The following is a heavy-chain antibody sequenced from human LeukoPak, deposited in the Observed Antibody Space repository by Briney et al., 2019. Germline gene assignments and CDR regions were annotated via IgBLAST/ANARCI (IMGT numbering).Heavy chain of an antibody. CDR1: GFTFSSYG. V-gene: IGHV3-30*02. CDR3: AKDRTPHDSSGYPPDY. CDR2: IRYDGSNK. Sequence: GGSLRLSCAASGFTFSSYGMHWVRQAPGKGLEWVAFIRYDGSNKYYADSVKGRFTISRDNSKNTLYLQMNSLRAEDTAVYYCAKDRTPHDSSGYPPDYWGQGTLVTVSS. D-gene: IGHD3-22*01. J-gene: IGHJ4*02.